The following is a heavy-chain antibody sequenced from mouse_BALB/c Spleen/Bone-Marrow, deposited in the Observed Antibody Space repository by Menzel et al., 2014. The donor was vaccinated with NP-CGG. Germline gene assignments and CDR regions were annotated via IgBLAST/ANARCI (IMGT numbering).Heavy chain of an antibody. D-gene: IGHD2-4*01. CDR3: ARPMINTYFDH. CDR1: GFTFSNYG. V-gene: IGHV5-6*01. J-gene: IGHJ2*01. CDR2: ISSGGSYT. Sequence: EVQRVESGGDLVKPGGSLKLSCAASGFTFSNYGMSWVRQTPDKRLEWVATISSGGSYTYYPDSVKGRFTISRDNAKNTLYLQMSSLKSEDTAMYYCARPMINTYFDHWGQGTTLTVSS.